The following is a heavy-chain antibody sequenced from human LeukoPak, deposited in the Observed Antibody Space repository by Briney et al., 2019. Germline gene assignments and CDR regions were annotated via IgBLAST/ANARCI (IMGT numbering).Heavy chain of an antibody. Sequence: GGSLRLSCAASGFTFSTFAMIWVRQPPGKGLEWVSSIFPSGGEIHYADSVRGRFTISRDNSKNTLYLQMNSLRAEDTAVYYCARVAYDSSGYSQDAFDIWGQGTMVTVSS. CDR2: IFPSGGEI. J-gene: IGHJ3*02. CDR1: GFTFSTFA. CDR3: ARVAYDSSGYSQDAFDI. D-gene: IGHD3-22*01. V-gene: IGHV3-23*01.